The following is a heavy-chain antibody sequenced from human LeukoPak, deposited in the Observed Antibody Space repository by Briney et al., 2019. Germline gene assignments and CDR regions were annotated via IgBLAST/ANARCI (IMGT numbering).Heavy chain of an antibody. CDR3: ARATITMIVVAQSHMDV. Sequence: GGSLRLSCAASGFTFSSYWMSWVRQAPGKGLEWVANIKQDGSEKYYVDSVKGRFTISRDNAKNSLYLQMNSLRAEDTAVYYCARATITMIVVAQSHMDVWGKGTTVTVSS. D-gene: IGHD3-22*01. CDR2: IKQDGSEK. J-gene: IGHJ6*03. V-gene: IGHV3-7*01. CDR1: GFTFSSYW.